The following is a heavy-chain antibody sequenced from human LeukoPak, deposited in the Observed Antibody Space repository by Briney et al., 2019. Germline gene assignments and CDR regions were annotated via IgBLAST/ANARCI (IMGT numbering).Heavy chain of an antibody. Sequence: GGSLRLSCAASGFTVSSNYMSWVRQAPGKGLEWVSIIYSGGSTYYADSVKGRFTISGDNSKNTLYLQMNSLRAEDTAVYYCARESASRGFFDPWGQGTLVTVSS. V-gene: IGHV3-53*01. D-gene: IGHD2-2*01. CDR2: IYSGGST. CDR3: ARESASRGFFDP. CDR1: GFTVSSNY. J-gene: IGHJ5*02.